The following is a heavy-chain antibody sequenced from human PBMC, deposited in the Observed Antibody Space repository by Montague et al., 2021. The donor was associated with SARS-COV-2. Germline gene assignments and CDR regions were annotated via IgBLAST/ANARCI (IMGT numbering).Heavy chain of an antibody. CDR3: ARVGVIVTWFYLDY. CDR2: IHYSGST. J-gene: IGHJ4*02. CDR1: GGSFSAYY. V-gene: IGHV4-59*01. D-gene: IGHD3-9*01. Sequence: SETLSLTCAVYGGSFSAYYWSWIRQPPGKGLEWIGYIHYSGSTNYNPSLKSRVTISVDTSKNQFSLKLSSVTAADTAVYYCARVGVIVTWFYLDYWGQGTLVTVSS.